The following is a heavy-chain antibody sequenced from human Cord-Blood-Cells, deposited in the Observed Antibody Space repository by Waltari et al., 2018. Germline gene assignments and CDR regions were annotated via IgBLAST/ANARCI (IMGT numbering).Heavy chain of an antibody. V-gene: IGHV1-69*01. CDR1: GGTFSSSA. Sequence: QVQLVQSGAEVKKPGSSVKVSGKASGGTFSSSAISWVGQHLGQGLEWMGGIIPIFGTANYAQKFQGRVTITADESTSTAYMELSSLRSEDTAVYYCAREGYCSSTSCYRGWFDPWGQGTLVTVSS. D-gene: IGHD2-2*02. CDR2: IIPIFGTA. J-gene: IGHJ5*02. CDR3: AREGYCSSTSCYRGWFDP.